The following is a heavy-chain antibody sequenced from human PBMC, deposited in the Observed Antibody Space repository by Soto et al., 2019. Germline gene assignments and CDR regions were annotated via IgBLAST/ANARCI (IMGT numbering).Heavy chain of an antibody. Sequence: EVQLVESGGGLVKPGGSLRLSCAASGFTFYNAWMNWVRQAPGKGLEWVGRIKRITDGGTTEYAAPVKGRFTISRDDSINTVYLQMNSLKTEDTAVYYCTTGVMSSSNYWGQGTLVTVSS. CDR2: IKRITDGGTT. CDR3: TTGVMSSSNY. CDR1: GFTFYNAW. D-gene: IGHD6-6*01. J-gene: IGHJ4*02. V-gene: IGHV3-15*07.